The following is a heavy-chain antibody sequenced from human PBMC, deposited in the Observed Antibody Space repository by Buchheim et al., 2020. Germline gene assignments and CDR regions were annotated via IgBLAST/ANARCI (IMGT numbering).Heavy chain of an antibody. CDR2: ISYDGSNK. V-gene: IGHV3-30*03. J-gene: IGHJ1*01. CDR3: ARDGQTTGAEYFQH. CDR1: GFTFSSYG. Sequence: QVQLVESGGGVVQPGRSLRLSCAASGFTFSSYGMHWVRQAPGKGLEWVAVISYDGSNKYYADSVKGRFTISRDNSKHTLYLQMNSLRAEDTAVYYCARDGQTTGAEYFQHWGQGTL. D-gene: IGHD1-1*01.